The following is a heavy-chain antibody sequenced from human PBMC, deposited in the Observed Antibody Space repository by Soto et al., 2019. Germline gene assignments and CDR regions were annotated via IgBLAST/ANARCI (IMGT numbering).Heavy chain of an antibody. V-gene: IGHV4-39*01. Sequence: QLQLQESSPRLVKPSETLSLICSVSGASITSGNYYWAWIRQPPGKGLEWIGSMFYRGTTHYNSSLETRVSISADTAKNQISLNLNSVTAADTAIYFCARHPSLYRHLEFWGQGILVTVSS. D-gene: IGHD4-4*01. CDR1: GASITSGNYY. CDR3: ARHPSLYRHLEF. CDR2: MFYRGTT. J-gene: IGHJ4*02.